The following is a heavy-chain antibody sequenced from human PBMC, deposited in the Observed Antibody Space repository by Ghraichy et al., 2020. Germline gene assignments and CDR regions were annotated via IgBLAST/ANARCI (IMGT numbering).Heavy chain of an antibody. D-gene: IGHD6-13*01. CDR2: INPNSGGT. Sequence: ASVKVSCKASGYTFTGYYMHWVRQAPGQGLEWMGWINPNSGGTNYAQKFQGRVTMTRDTSISTAYMELSRLRSDDTAVYYCARDRGIAAAGGGWFDPWGQGTLVTVSS. CDR1: GYTFTGYY. J-gene: IGHJ5*02. CDR3: ARDRGIAAAGGGWFDP. V-gene: IGHV1-2*02.